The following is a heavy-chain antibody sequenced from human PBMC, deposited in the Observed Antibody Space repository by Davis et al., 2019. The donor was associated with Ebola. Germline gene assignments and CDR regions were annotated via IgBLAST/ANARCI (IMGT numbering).Heavy chain of an antibody. CDR3: AKTRTKCSSWYCNWFDP. J-gene: IGHJ5*02. Sequence: PGGSLRLSCAASGFTFSGSAMHCVRQASGKGLEWVGRIRSKANSYATAYAASVKGRFTISRDDSKNTAYLQMNSLRAEDTALYYCAKTRTKCSSWYCNWFDPWGQGTLVTVSS. V-gene: IGHV3-73*01. CDR2: IRSKANSYAT. CDR1: GFTFSGSA. D-gene: IGHD6-13*01.